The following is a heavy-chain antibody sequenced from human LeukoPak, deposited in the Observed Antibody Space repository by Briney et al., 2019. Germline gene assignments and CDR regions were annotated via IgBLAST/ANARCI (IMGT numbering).Heavy chain of an antibody. D-gene: IGHD3-10*01. CDR1: GFTFSSYS. Sequence: PGGSLRLSCAASGFTFSSYSMNWVRQAPGKGLEWVSSISSSSSYIYYADSVKGRFTISRDNAKNSLYLQMNSLRAEDTAVYYCARDMVSGYYGSGSYPIDFDYWGQGTLVTVSS. J-gene: IGHJ4*02. CDR2: ISSSSSYI. V-gene: IGHV3-21*01. CDR3: ARDMVSGYYGSGSYPIDFDY.